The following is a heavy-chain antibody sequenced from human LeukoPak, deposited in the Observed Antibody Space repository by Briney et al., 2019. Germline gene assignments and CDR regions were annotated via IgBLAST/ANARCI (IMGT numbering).Heavy chain of an antibody. Sequence: ASVKVSCKASGYTFTSYGISWVRQAPGQGLEWRGWISAYDGNTNYAQKLQGRVTMTTDTSTSTAYMELRSLRSDDTAVYYCARDQRDDFWSGLYYYYYYGMDVWGQGTTVTVSS. J-gene: IGHJ6*02. CDR1: GYTFTSYG. V-gene: IGHV1-18*01. D-gene: IGHD3-3*01. CDR2: ISAYDGNT. CDR3: ARDQRDDFWSGLYYYYYYGMDV.